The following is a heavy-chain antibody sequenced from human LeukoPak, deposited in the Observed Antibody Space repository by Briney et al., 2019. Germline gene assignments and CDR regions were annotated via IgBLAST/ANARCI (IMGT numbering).Heavy chain of an antibody. D-gene: IGHD6-19*01. CDR3: ARDRDDSSGKFDY. CDR1: GCTFSSYA. J-gene: IGHJ4*02. CDR2: IIPIFGTT. Sequence: ASVKVSCKASGCTFSSYAIRLLRQAPAQGIEWMGGIIPIFGTTNYAQKFQGRVTITADVSTSTAYMELSSLRSEDTGVYYCARDRDDSSGKFDYWGQGTLVTVSS. V-gene: IGHV1-69*13.